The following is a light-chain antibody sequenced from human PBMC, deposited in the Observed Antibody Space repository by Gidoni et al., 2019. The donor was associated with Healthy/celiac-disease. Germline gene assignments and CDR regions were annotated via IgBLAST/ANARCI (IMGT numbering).Light chain of an antibody. V-gene: IGKV1-33*01. Sequence: DIQSTQSPSSLSASVGDRVTTTCQASQDISNYLNRYQQKPGKAPKLLIYDASNLETGVPSRFSGSGSGTDFTFTISSLQPEDIATYYCQQYDNLPRSFGQGTKVEIK. CDR3: QQYDNLPRS. CDR2: DAS. CDR1: QDISNY. J-gene: IGKJ2*04.